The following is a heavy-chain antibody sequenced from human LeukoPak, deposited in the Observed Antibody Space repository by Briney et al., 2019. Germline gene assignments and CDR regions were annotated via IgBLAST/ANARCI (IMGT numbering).Heavy chain of an antibody. D-gene: IGHD3-3*01. CDR2: IWYDGSKK. CDR1: GFTFTSFG. CDR3: AREESGHYSDF. Sequence: GGSLRLSCEASGFTFTSFGMHWVRQAPGKGLEWGAVIWYDGSKKEDADSVKGRFTISRDDSKNTLYLQMNSLRVEDTAVYYCAREESGHYSDFWGQGTLVTVSS. J-gene: IGHJ4*02. V-gene: IGHV3-33*01.